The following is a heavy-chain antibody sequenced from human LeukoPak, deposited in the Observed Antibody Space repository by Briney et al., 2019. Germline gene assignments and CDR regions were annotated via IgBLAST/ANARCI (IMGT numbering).Heavy chain of an antibody. CDR1: GYSLTSYW. V-gene: IGHV5-51*01. CDR3: ARGPGGNGAFDI. Sequence: GVSLKISCNGSGYSLTSYWIGWVRQMPGQGLDWMGIIYPGDSDTRYSPSFQGQVTISAYKSISTAYLQWSSLKASDTAMYYCARGPGGNGAFDIWGQGTMVTVSS. CDR2: IYPGDSDT. J-gene: IGHJ3*02. D-gene: IGHD4-23*01.